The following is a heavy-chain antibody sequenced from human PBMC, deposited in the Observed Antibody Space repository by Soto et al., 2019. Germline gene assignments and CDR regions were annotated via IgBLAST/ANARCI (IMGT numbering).Heavy chain of an antibody. D-gene: IGHD3-9*01. CDR3: AKIPITIFPYGMDV. CDR1: GFTFNIYS. J-gene: IGHJ6*02. V-gene: IGHV3-23*01. CDR2: ISGSGGST. Sequence: GGSLRLSCAASGFTFNIYSMNWVRQAPGKGLEWVSYISGSGGSTYYADSVKGRFTISRDNSKNTLYLQMNSLRAEDTAVYYCAKIPITIFPYGMDVGGQGPTVTFS.